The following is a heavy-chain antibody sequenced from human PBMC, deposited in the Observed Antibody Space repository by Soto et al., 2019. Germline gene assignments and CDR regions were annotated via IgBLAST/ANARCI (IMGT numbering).Heavy chain of an antibody. CDR3: ARDLRYSSSWYLRWFDP. Sequence: PGGSLRLSCAASGFTFSSYGMHWVRQAPGKGLEWVAVISYDGSNKYYADSVKGRFTISRDNAKNSLYLQMNSLRAEDTAVYYCARDLRYSSSWYLRWFDPWGQGTLVTVSS. CDR2: ISYDGSNK. D-gene: IGHD6-13*01. J-gene: IGHJ5*02. V-gene: IGHV3-30*03. CDR1: GFTFSSYG.